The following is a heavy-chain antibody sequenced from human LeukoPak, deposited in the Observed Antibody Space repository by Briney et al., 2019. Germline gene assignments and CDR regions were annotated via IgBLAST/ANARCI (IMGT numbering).Heavy chain of an antibody. D-gene: IGHD3-10*01. CDR2: ISGSGGST. V-gene: IGHV3-23*01. CDR1: GFTFSSYA. CDR3: ARGRNFGSGSYVFDY. J-gene: IGHJ4*02. Sequence: GGSLRLSCAASGFTFSSYAMSWVRQAPGKGLEWVSAISGSGGSTYYADSVKGRFTISRDKSRNTVYLQMDSLRADDTAVYYCARGRNFGSGSYVFDYWGQGTLVTVSS.